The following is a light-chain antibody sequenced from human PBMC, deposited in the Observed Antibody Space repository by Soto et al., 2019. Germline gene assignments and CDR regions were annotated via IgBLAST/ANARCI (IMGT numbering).Light chain of an antibody. CDR1: QDISNY. V-gene: IGKV1-33*01. CDR3: QQYDSLPFT. Sequence: DIQMTQSPSSLSASVGDRVTITCQASQDISNYLNWYQQKPGKDPKLLIYDASNLETGVPSRFSGSGSGTDFTFNISSLQPEDIATYYCQQYDSLPFTFGPGTKVDIK. CDR2: DAS. J-gene: IGKJ3*01.